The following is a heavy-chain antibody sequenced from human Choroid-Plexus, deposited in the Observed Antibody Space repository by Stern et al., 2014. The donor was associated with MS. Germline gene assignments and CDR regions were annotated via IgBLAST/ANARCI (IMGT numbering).Heavy chain of an antibody. CDR3: AKDRQYWTSFFDH. D-gene: IGHD2-8*02. CDR2: VSYDGSNK. Sequence: VQLVESGGGVVQPGRPLRLSCVASGFTFGSCAMHWVRQAPGKGLEWVAGVSYDGSNKYYADSVKGRFTISRDNSQNTLYMQMSSLRPEDTAVYYCAKDRQYWTSFFDHWGQGSRVTVSS. V-gene: IGHV3-30*18. CDR1: GFTFGSCA. J-gene: IGHJ5*02.